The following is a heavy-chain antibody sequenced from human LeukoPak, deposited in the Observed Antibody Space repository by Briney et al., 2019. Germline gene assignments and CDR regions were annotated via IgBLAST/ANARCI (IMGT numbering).Heavy chain of an antibody. CDR2: MNPNSGNT. D-gene: IGHD1-26*01. CDR3: ARGGSQWELPPWRYYYYGMDV. V-gene: IGHV1-8*03. Sequence: ASVKVSCKASGYTFTSYDINWVRQATGQGLEWMGWMNPNSGNTGYAQKFQGRVTITRNTSISTAYMELSSLRSEDTAVYYCARGGSQWELPPWRYYYYGMDVWGQGTTVTVSS. CDR1: GYTFTSYD. J-gene: IGHJ6*02.